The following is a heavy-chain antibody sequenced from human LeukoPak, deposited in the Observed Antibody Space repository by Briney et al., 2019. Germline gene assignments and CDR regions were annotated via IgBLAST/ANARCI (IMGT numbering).Heavy chain of an antibody. V-gene: IGHV1-18*01. D-gene: IGHD4-23*01. J-gene: IGHJ4*02. CDR2: ISAYNGNT. Sequence: ASVKVSCKASGHTFTSYGISWVRQAPGQGLEWMGWISAYNGNTNYAQKLQGRVTMTTDTSTSTAYMELRSLRSDDTAVYYCARTRTYGGYVDYWGQGTLVTVSS. CDR1: GHTFTSYG. CDR3: ARTRTYGGYVDY.